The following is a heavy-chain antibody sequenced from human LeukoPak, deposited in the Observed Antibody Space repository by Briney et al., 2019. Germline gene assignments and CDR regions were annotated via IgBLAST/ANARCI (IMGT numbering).Heavy chain of an antibody. V-gene: IGHV6-1*01. J-gene: IGHJ3*02. D-gene: IGHD1-26*01. Sequence: SQTLSLTCAISGDSASSNSVAWNWIRQSPSRGPEWLGRTYYRSEWYNDYAVSVKSRITIDPDTSKNQFSLQLSSVTPEDTAVYYCARGGASSGRNAFDIWGQGTMVTVSS. CDR3: ARGGASSGRNAFDI. CDR1: GDSASSNSVA. CDR2: TYYRSEWYN.